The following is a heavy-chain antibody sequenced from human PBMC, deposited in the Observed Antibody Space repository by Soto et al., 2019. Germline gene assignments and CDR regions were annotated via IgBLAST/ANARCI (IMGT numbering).Heavy chain of an antibody. CDR3: ARAYIAQARYCSGGSCYPFFDY. Sequence: ASVKVSCKASGYTFTSYGISWVRQAPGQGLEWMGWISAYNGNTNYAQKLQGRVTMTTDTSTSTAYMELRSLRSDDTAVDYCARAYIAQARYCSGGSCYPFFDYWGQGTLVTVSS. J-gene: IGHJ4*02. V-gene: IGHV1-18*04. CDR2: ISAYNGNT. D-gene: IGHD2-15*01. CDR1: GYTFTSYG.